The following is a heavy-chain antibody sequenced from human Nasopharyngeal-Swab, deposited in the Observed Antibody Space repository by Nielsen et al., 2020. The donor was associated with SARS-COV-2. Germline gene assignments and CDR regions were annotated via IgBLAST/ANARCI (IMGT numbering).Heavy chain of an antibody. V-gene: IGHV3-30*18. CDR2: ISYDGSNK. D-gene: IGHD1-26*01. CDR1: GFTFSSYG. CDR3: AKGRSGSYLDAFDI. Sequence: GGSLRLSCAASGFTFSSYGMHWVRQAPGKGLEWVAVISYDGSNKYYADSVKGRFTISRDNSKNTLYLQMNSLRAEDTAVYYCAKGRSGSYLDAFDIWGQGTMVTASS. J-gene: IGHJ3*02.